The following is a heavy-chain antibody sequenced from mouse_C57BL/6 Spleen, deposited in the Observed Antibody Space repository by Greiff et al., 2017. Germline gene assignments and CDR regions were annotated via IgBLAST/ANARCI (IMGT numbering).Heavy chain of an antibody. CDR1: GYTFTDYY. V-gene: IGHV1-76*01. J-gene: IGHJ2*01. CDR2: IYPGSGNT. Sequence: QVQLQQSGAELVRPGASVKLSCKASGYTFTDYYINWVKQRPGQGLEWIARIYPGSGNTYYNEKFKGKATLTAEKSSSTAYMQLSSLTSEDSAVYFCARSDLTSLDYWGQGTTLTVSS. CDR3: ARSDLTSLDY. D-gene: IGHD1-3*01.